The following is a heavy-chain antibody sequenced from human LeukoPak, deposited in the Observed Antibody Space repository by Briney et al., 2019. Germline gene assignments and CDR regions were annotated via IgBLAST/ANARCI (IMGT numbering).Heavy chain of an antibody. D-gene: IGHD3-22*01. CDR3: ARHDDYDSSGYYYVLHAFDI. J-gene: IGHJ3*02. CDR1: RGSISSAGYY. V-gene: IGHV4-31*03. Sequence: SQTLSLTCTVSRGSISSAGYYWTWIRQHPGKGLEWIGYIYNSGSTNYNPSLESRVTLSVDASENRFSLRLSSVTAADTAVYYCARHDDYDSSGYYYVLHAFDIWGQGTMVTVSS. CDR2: IYNSGST.